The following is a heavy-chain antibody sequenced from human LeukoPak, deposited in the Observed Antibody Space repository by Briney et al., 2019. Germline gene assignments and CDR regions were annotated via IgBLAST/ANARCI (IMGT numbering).Heavy chain of an antibody. V-gene: IGHV3-23*01. CDR2: ISNNGGST. D-gene: IGHD6-19*01. CDR1: GFTFSSYS. J-gene: IGHJ4*02. CDR3: AKRPSSGSFDY. Sequence: PGGSLRLSCAASGFTFSSYSMSWVRQPPGKGLEWVSGISNNGGSTYYADSVKGRFTISRDNSKNTLYLQMNSLRAEDTAVYYCAKRPSSGSFDYWGQGTLVTVSS.